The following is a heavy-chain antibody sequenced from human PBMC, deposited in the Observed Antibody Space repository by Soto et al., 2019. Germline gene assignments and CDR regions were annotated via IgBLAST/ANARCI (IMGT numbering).Heavy chain of an antibody. D-gene: IGHD4-17*01. CDR1: GYTFTSYY. CDR3: ARARVVGVVAAPYPDYGDYGRDY. Sequence: QVQLVQSGAEVKKPGASVKVSCKASGYTFTSYYMHWVRQAPGQGLEWMGIINPSGGSTSYAQKVQGRVTMTRDTSTSTVYMELSSLRSEDTAVYYCARARVVGVVAAPYPDYGDYGRDYWGQGTLVTVSS. V-gene: IGHV1-46*01. J-gene: IGHJ4*02. CDR2: INPSGGST.